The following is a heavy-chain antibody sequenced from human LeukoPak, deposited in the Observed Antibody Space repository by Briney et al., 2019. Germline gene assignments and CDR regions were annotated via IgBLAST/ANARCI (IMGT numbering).Heavy chain of an antibody. CDR3: VGAGCSNIRCPPFDC. D-gene: IGHD2-2*01. J-gene: IGHJ4*02. V-gene: IGHV3-30*03. CDR2: ISYDGSNR. Sequence: GGSLRLSCAASGFTFSNYGIHWVRQAPGKGLEWVAVISYDGSNRYFADSVKGRFTISRDNSKNTLYLQMNSLRADDTAMYYCVGAGCSNIRCPPFDCWGQGTLVTVSS. CDR1: GFTFSNYG.